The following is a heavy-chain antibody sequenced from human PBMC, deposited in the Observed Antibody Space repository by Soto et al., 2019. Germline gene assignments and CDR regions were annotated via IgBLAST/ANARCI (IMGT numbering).Heavy chain of an antibody. CDR1: GYSFTSYW. CDR3: AGSLNYYGSGSYYDPWFDP. D-gene: IGHD3-10*01. J-gene: IGHJ5*02. Sequence: GESLKISCKGSGYSFTSYWISWVRQMPGKGLEWMGRIDPSDSYTNYSPSFQGHVTISADKSISTAYLQWSSLKASDTAMYYCAGSLNYYGSGSYYDPWFDPWGQGTLVTVSS. CDR2: IDPSDSYT. V-gene: IGHV5-10-1*01.